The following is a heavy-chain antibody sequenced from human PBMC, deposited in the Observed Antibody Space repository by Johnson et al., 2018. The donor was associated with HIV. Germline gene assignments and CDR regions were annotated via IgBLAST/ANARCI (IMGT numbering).Heavy chain of an antibody. J-gene: IGHJ3*02. CDR3: TTALVVITHHPRGDAFDI. CDR2: IKSKTDGGTT. V-gene: IGHV3-15*01. D-gene: IGHD3-22*01. Sequence: VQLVESGGGLVKPGGSLRLSCAASGFTFSNAWMSWVRQAPGKGLEWVGRIKSKTDGGTTDYAAHVKGRFTISRDDSKNTLYLQMNSLKTEDTAVYYCTTALVVITHHPRGDAFDIWGQGTMVTVSS. CDR1: GFTFSNAW.